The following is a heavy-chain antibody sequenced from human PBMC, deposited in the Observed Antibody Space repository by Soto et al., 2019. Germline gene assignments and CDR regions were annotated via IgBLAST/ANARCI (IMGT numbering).Heavy chain of an antibody. D-gene: IGHD1-26*01. CDR2: IYHSGST. V-gene: IGHV4-30-2*01. Sequence: QLQLQESGSGLVKPSQTLSLTCAVSGGSISSGGYSWSWIRQPPGKGLEWIGYIYHSGSTYYNPXXXSRVTISVDRSKXQXXXXLSSVTAADXXXYYCARTPTPWGQGTLVTVSS. J-gene: IGHJ5*02. CDR3: ARTPTP. CDR1: GGSISSGGYS.